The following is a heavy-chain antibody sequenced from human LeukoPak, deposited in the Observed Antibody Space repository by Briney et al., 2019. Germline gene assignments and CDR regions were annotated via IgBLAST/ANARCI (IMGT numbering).Heavy chain of an antibody. CDR1: GFTFSNAW. CDR2: IKSKTDGGTT. Sequence: GGSLRLSCAASGFTFSNAWMSWVRQAPGKGLEWVGRIKSKTDGGTTDYAAPVKGRFTISRDDSKNTLYLQMNSLKTEDTAVYYCTTDSGYYYPRDAFDIWGQGTMVTVSS. J-gene: IGHJ3*02. CDR3: TTDSGYYYPRDAFDI. D-gene: IGHD3-22*01. V-gene: IGHV3-15*01.